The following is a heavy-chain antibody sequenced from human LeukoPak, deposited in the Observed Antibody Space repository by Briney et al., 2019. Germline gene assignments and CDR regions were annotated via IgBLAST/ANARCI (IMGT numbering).Heavy chain of an antibody. CDR2: TSGDSSYK. V-gene: IGHV3-21*01. Sequence: GGSLRLSCAASGFTFISHSMNWVRQAPGKGLEWVSSTSGDSSYKYHADSVKGRFTISRDNAKNSLYLQMSSLRAEDTAVYYCARDNAYYDYVWGSYYDAFDIWGQGTMVTVSS. J-gene: IGHJ3*02. D-gene: IGHD3-16*01. CDR1: GFTFISHS. CDR3: ARDNAYYDYVWGSYYDAFDI.